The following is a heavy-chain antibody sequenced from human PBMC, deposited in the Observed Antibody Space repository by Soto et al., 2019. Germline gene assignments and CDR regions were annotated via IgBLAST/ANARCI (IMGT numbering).Heavy chain of an antibody. Sequence: GGSLRLSCAASGFTFSDSYMSWIRQAPGKGLEWISYITFSGNTIYYADSLKGRFTISRDNAKNSLYLQMNRLRAEDTAVYYCARVSWREKYGMDVWGQGTTVTVSS. J-gene: IGHJ6*02. CDR2: ITFSGNTI. CDR3: ARVSWREKYGMDV. V-gene: IGHV3-11*01. CDR1: GFTFSDSY.